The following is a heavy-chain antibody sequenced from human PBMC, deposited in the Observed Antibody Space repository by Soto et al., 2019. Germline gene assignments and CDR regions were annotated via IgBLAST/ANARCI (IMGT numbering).Heavy chain of an antibody. CDR2: IYWDDDK. D-gene: IGHD1-26*01. J-gene: IGHJ4*02. V-gene: IGHV2-5*02. Sequence: QITLKESGPTLVKPTQTLTLTCTFSGFSLSTSGVGVGWIRQPPGKALEWLALIYWDDDKRYSPSLNSSLTITKDTSRNLVVLTMTNMDPVDTATYFCAHRPVYSGSYHYWGQGTLVTVSS. CDR1: GFSLSTSGVG. CDR3: AHRPVYSGSYHY.